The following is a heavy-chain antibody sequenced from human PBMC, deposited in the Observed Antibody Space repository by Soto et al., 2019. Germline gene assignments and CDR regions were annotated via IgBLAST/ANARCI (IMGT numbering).Heavy chain of an antibody. V-gene: IGHV3-23*01. CDR3: AKDSIMITFGGVIGFDY. J-gene: IGHJ4*02. D-gene: IGHD3-16*02. CDR2: ISGSGGST. CDR1: GFTFSSYA. Sequence: GGSLRLSCAASGFTFSSYAMSWVRQAPGKGLEWVSAISGSGGSTYYADSVKGRFTISRDNSKNTLYLQMNSLRAEDTAVYYCAKDSIMITFGGVIGFDYWGQGTLVTVSS.